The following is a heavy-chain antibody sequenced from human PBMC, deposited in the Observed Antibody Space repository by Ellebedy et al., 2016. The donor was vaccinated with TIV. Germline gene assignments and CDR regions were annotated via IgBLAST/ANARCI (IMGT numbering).Heavy chain of an antibody. Sequence: SETLSLTCSVSDGSVSSVTNHWSWIRQPPGKGLEWIGYLYYSGSTDYSPSLKSRVTISVDTSKNRFSLKLSSVTAADTAVYYCARGGGSGRHRGLLDYWGQGTLVTVSS. CDR3: ARGGGSGRHRGLLDY. CDR1: DGSVSSVTNH. CDR2: LYYSGST. V-gene: IGHV4-61*01. D-gene: IGHD3-10*01. J-gene: IGHJ4*02.